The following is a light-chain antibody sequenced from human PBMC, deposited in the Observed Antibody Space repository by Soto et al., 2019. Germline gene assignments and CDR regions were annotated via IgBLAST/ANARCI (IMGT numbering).Light chain of an antibody. CDR2: AAS. Sequence: EIVLTQSPATLSLSPGERATLSCRASQSVSSYLAGYQQKPGQAPRLLMSAASNRATGMPARFSGCGSGTDFTLTVSSLEPEDFAVYYCQQRSNWHRTFGGGTKVEIK. J-gene: IGKJ4*01. CDR1: QSVSSY. V-gene: IGKV3-11*01. CDR3: QQRSNWHRT.